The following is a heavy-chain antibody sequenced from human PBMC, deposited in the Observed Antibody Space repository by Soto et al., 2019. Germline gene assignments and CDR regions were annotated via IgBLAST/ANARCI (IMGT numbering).Heavy chain of an antibody. CDR3: VKGNQLLRYYFEF. CDR1: GFTFSKYA. J-gene: IGHJ4*01. D-gene: IGHD2-15*01. V-gene: IGHV3-64D*06. CDR2: ITSDGDST. Sequence: GSLRLSCSVSGFTFSKYAMHWVRQAPGKGPEYVSGITSDGDSTWHADSVKDRFTISRDNSKNTLFLQMSSLRVEDTAIYFCVKGNQLLRYYFEFWGPGTLVTVSS.